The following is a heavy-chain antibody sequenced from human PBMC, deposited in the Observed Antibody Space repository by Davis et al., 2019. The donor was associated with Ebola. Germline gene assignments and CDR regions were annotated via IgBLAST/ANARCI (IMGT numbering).Heavy chain of an antibody. J-gene: IGHJ4*02. CDR3: AKVGPKDILTGYFLG. CDR2: ISGSGGST. D-gene: IGHD3-9*01. V-gene: IGHV3-23*01. CDR1: GFTLSSYA. Sequence: GGSLRLSCAASGFTLSSYAMSWVRQAPGKGLEWVSAISGSGGSTYYADSVKGRFTISRDNSKNTLYLQMNSLRAEDTAVYYCAKVGPKDILTGYFLGWGQGTLVTVSS.